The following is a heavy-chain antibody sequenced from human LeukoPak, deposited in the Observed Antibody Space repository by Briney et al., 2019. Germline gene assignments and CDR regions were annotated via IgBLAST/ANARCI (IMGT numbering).Heavy chain of an antibody. V-gene: IGHV4-61*02. CDR3: ARFPAATDHYYYYMDV. D-gene: IGHD6-13*01. J-gene: IGHJ6*03. CDR2: IYASGNT. CDR1: GGSITTDNYY. Sequence: PSETLSLTCTVSGGSITTDNYYWSWIRQPAGKGLEWIERIYASGNTNYNPSLTSRITISVDTSKNQFSLRLSSVTAADTAVYYCARFPAATDHYYYYMDVWGKGTTVTVSS.